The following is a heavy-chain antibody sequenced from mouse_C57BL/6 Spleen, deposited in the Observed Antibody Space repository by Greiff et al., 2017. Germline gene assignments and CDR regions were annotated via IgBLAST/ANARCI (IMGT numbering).Heavy chain of an antibody. V-gene: IGHV5-15*01. J-gene: IGHJ4*01. CDR3: ARRGYYGSSYAMDY. CDR2: ISNLAYSI. Sequence: EVHLVESGGGLVQPGGSLKLSCAASGFTFSDYGMAWVRQAPRKGPEWVAFISNLAYSIYYADTVTGRFTISRENAKNTLYLEMSSLRSEDTAMYYCARRGYYGSSYAMDYWGQGTSVTVSS. D-gene: IGHD1-1*01. CDR1: GFTFSDYG.